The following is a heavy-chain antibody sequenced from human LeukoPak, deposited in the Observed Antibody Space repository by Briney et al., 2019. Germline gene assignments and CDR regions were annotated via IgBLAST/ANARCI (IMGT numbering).Heavy chain of an antibody. CDR2: ISDSGST. CDR1: GGSIRSYY. V-gene: IGHV4-59*01. D-gene: IGHD4-17*01. CDR3: ARMAYGDPHFYWYFDL. J-gene: IGHJ2*01. Sequence: SETLSLTCTVSGGSIRSYYWSWIRQAPGKELEWIGYISDSGSTNYNPSLKSRVTISEDTSKNQLSLKLSSVTAADTAVNHCARMAYGDPHFYWYFDLWGRGTLVTVSS.